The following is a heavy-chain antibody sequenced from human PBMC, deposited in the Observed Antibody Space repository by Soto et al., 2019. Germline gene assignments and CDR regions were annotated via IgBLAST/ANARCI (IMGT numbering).Heavy chain of an antibody. Sequence: PGESLKISCEGSGYSFSSFWISWVRQMPGKGLEWVGRIDPSDSYINYSPSFQGRVTISADKSSSTAYLQWSSLEASDTGIYYCARVPRANRGRDYYGMDVWGQGTTVTVSS. V-gene: IGHV5-10-1*01. D-gene: IGHD3-10*01. CDR2: IDPSDSYI. CDR1: GYSFSSFW. CDR3: ARVPRANRGRDYYGMDV. J-gene: IGHJ6*02.